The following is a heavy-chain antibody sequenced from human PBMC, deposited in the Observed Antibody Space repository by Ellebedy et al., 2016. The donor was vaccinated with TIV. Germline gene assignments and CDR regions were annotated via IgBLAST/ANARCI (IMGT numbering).Heavy chain of an antibody. CDR2: IYSSGSA. V-gene: IGHV4-59*01. Sequence: MPSETLSLTCIVSGGSISRYYWSWIRQPPGKGLEWIGYIYSSGSAAYNPSLKSRVTISVDTSRNQFSLRLSSLTAADTAMYFCARMSCSDGSCYDDYWGQGTLVTVSS. CDR3: ARMSCSDGSCYDDY. J-gene: IGHJ4*02. CDR1: GGSISRYY. D-gene: IGHD2-15*01.